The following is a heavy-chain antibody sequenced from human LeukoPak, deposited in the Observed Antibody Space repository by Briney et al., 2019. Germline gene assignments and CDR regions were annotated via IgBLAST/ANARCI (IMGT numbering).Heavy chain of an antibody. CDR2: IYYSGGT. D-gene: IGHD6-19*01. Sequence: TLSLTCTVSGGSVSSNNYCWGWIRQPPGKGLQWIGNIYYSGGTYYNPSLKSRVTISVDTSKNQFSLKLSSVTAADTAVYYCAREVAGTPWIDYWGQGTLVTVSS. J-gene: IGHJ4*02. CDR3: AREVAGTPWIDY. V-gene: IGHV4-39*02. CDR1: GGSVSSNNYC.